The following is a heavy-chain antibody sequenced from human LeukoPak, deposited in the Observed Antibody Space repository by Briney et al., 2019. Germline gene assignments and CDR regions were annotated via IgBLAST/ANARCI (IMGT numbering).Heavy chain of an antibody. CDR2: IRSKAYGGTT. CDR3: TRVSRVWGATFAFDD. Sequence: GGSLRLSCTASGFTFGDYAMSWVRQAPGKGLEWVGFIRSKAYGGTTEYAASVKGRFTISRDDSKSIAYLQMNSLKTEDTAVYYCTRVSRVWGATFAFDDWGQGTLVTVSS. D-gene: IGHD1-26*01. CDR1: GFTFGDYA. V-gene: IGHV3-49*04. J-gene: IGHJ4*02.